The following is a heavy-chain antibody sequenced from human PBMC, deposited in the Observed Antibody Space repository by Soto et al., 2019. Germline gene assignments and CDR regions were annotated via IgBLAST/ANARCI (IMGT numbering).Heavy chain of an antibody. CDR1: GLPFSRYE. J-gene: IGHJ4*02. CDR2: ISSSGSTI. Sequence: GGPMRHSSSASGLPFSRYELNRVSQATGKGLEWVSYISSSGSTIYYADSVKGRFTISRDNAKNSLYLQMNSLRAEDTAVYYCARDQGGPWLAHDFWGQGTLVTVSA. D-gene: IGHD6-19*01. CDR3: ARDQGGPWLAHDF. V-gene: IGHV3-48*03.